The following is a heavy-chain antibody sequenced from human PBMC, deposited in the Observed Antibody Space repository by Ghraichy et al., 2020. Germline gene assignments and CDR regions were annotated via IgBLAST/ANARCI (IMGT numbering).Heavy chain of an antibody. V-gene: IGHV3-48*02. CDR1: GFTFSAYN. J-gene: IGHJ6*02. D-gene: IGHD4-23*01. CDR3: ARASTVVRFYFYDGMDV. CDR2: ITSSSRSI. Sequence: GGSLRLSCVGSGFTFSAYNMNWVRQSPGKGLEWVSYITSSSRSIFYADSVKGRFTISRDNAQNSVYLQMNGLRDDDTAVYYCARASTVVRFYFYDGMDVWAQGPTVTVSS.